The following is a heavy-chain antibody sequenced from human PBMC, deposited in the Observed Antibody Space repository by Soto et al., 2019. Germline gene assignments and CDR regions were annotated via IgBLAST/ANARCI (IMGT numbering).Heavy chain of an antibody. CDR3: ARVGAGIVGGMDV. D-gene: IGHD2-15*01. CDR2: INAGNGNT. J-gene: IGHJ6*02. V-gene: IGHV1-3*01. CDR1: GYTFTRYV. Sequence: QVQLVQSGAEVKKPGASVKVSCKASGYTFTRYVMHWVRQAPGQRPEWMGWINAGNGNTKYSQKFQGRVTITRDTXASTAYMELSSLRSEDTAVYYCARVGAGIVGGMDVWGQGTTVTVSS.